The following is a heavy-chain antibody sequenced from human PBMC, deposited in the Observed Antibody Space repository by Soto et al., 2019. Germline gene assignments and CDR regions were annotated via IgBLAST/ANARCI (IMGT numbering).Heavy chain of an antibody. CDR3: VRGVVWGATFVWGGVARDFDI. Sequence: QAQLVQSGAEVRKPGASVKVSCKTSGYTFINYGVSWVRQAPGQGLVWMGWISTYNGQTNVAQNFQGRVTLSSDAAAGTVYMELMGLRADDTSMYYCVRGVVWGATFVWGGVARDFDIWGQGIPVTVSS. V-gene: IGHV1-18*01. D-gene: IGHD3-16*01. J-gene: IGHJ3*02. CDR1: GYTFINYG. CDR2: ISTYNGQT.